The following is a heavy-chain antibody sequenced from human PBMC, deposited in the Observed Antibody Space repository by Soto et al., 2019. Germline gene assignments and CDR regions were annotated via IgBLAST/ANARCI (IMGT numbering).Heavy chain of an antibody. CDR2: ISHDGSNR. D-gene: IGHD3-16*01. J-gene: IGHJ4*02. V-gene: IGHV3-30*03. CDR3: FGNLFWRGY. Sequence: QVQLVESGGGVVQPGRSLRLSCAASGFTFSSYGMHWVRQAPGKGLEWISLISHDGSNRYYADSVKGRFTISRDNSNNTLVLQLNSLRPEDTAMYYCFGNLFWRGYWGQGALVTVSS. CDR1: GFTFSSYG.